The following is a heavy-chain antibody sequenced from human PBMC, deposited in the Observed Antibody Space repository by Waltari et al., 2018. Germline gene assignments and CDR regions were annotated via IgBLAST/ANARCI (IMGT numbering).Heavy chain of an antibody. CDR3: ARNQRGWFDAFDI. Sequence: GLVEPSETLSLTCTASGDSISNNNYYWGWIRQPRGTGLQWIGSIHYIGDTYYSSSLKSRVIISVDTSNNQFSLRLTSVTAADTAIYFCARNQRGWFDAFDIWGQGTAVTVSS. V-gene: IGHV4-39*07. J-gene: IGHJ3*02. CDR2: IHYIGDT. D-gene: IGHD6-19*01. CDR1: GDSISNNNYY.